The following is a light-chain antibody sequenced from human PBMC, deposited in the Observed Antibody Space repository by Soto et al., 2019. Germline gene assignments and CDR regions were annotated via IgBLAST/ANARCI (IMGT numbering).Light chain of an antibody. CDR1: QSISSY. J-gene: IGKJ1*01. CDR2: AAS. Sequence: DIQMTQSPSSLSASVGDRVTITCRASQSISSYLNWYQQKPGKAPKLLIYAASSLQSGVPSRFSGSGSGTDFTLTISSLQPEDFETYYCQQSYSTPWTFGQGTEV. V-gene: IGKV1-39*01. CDR3: QQSYSTPWT.